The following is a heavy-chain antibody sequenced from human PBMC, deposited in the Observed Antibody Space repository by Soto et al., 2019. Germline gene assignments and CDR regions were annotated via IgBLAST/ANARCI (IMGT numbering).Heavy chain of an antibody. CDR2: IYPDDSKI. Sequence: LGESLKISCRGSGYTFHGYWVAWVRQMPGKGLEWMGIIYPDDSKIRYSPSFQGQVIISADKSISTAYLQWSGLKASDTAIYYCARFGGASLSYNXFDRWGQGTLVTVSS. D-gene: IGHD3-16*01. J-gene: IGHJ5*02. CDR3: ARFGGASLSYNXFDR. V-gene: IGHV5-51*01. CDR1: GYTFHGYW.